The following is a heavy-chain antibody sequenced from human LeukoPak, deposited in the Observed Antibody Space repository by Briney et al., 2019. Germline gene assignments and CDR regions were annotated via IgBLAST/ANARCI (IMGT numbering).Heavy chain of an antibody. CDR3: ARGARSPGLKSIAARSPLDY. V-gene: IGHV4-34*01. CDR2: INHSGST. J-gene: IGHJ4*02. Sequence: SETLPLTRAVYGWSFRGYYWRWMRQPPGKGLEWMGEINHSGSTNYNTSLKSRVTISADTSKIQFSLKLSSVTAADTAVYYCARGARSPGLKSIAARSPLDYWGQGTVVPVSS. CDR1: GWSFRGYY. D-gene: IGHD6-6*01.